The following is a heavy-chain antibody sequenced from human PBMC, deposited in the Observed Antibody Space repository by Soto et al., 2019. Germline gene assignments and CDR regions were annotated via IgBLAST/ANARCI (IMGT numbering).Heavy chain of an antibody. J-gene: IGHJ3*02. CDR2: ISYDGSNK. CDR1: GFTFSSYD. V-gene: IGHV3-30*18. CDR3: AKDGPYDTTLGAFDI. Sequence: GGSLRLSCAASGFTFSSYDMHWVRQAPGKGLEWVAVISYDGSNKYYADSVKGRFTISRDNSKNTLYLKMNSLRAEDTAVYYCAKDGPYDTTLGAFDIWGQGTMVTVSS. D-gene: IGHD3-22*01.